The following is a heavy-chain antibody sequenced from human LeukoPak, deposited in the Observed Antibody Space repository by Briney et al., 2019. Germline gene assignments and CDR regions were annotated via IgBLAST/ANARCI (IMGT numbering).Heavy chain of an antibody. D-gene: IGHD6-13*01. V-gene: IGHV3-23*01. CDR1: GFTFSSNA. Sequence: GGSLRLSCAVSGFTFSSNAMSWVRQAPGKGLEWVSAISGSGGSTYYADSVKGRFTISRDNSKNTLYLQMNSLRAEDTAVYYCAKINAASANYYSYGMDVWGQGTTVTVSS. CDR3: AKINAASANYYSYGMDV. CDR2: ISGSGGST. J-gene: IGHJ6*02.